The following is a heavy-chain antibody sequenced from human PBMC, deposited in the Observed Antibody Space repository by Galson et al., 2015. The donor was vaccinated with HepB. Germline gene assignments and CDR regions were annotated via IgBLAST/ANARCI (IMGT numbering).Heavy chain of an antibody. CDR2: TYYRSKWYN. D-gene: IGHD1/OR15-1a*01. CDR3: ARGLGGLEHSYYFDY. V-gene: IGHV6-1*01. CDR1: GDSVSSNSAA. Sequence: CAISGDSVSSNSAAWNWIRQSPSRGPEWLGRTYYRSKWYNDYAVSAKSRITINPDTSKNQFSLQLNSVTPEDTAVYYCARGLGGLEHSYYFDYWGQGTLVTVSS. J-gene: IGHJ4*02.